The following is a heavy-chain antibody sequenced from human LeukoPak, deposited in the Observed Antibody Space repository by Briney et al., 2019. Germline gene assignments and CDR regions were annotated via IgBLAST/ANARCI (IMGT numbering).Heavy chain of an antibody. CDR2: IRSKANSYAT. J-gene: IGHJ6*04. V-gene: IGHV3-73*01. CDR1: GFTFSGSA. CDR3: ITLVPVDV. Sequence: GGSLKLSCAASGFTFSGSAMHWVRQASGKGLEWVGRIRSKANSYATAYAASVKGRFTISRDDSKNTAYLQMNSLKTEDTAVYYCITLVPVDVWGKGTTVTVSS.